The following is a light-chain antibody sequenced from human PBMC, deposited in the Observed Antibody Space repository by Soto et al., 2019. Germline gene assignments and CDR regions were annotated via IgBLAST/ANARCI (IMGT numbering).Light chain of an antibody. J-gene: IGKJ2*01. CDR3: QQYNNWPQT. Sequence: EIVMTQSPATLSVSPGERATLSCRVSQSVATNLAWYQQKAGQAPRLLIHGASTRATGIPARFSGGGSGTEFTLTISSLQSEDFAVYYCQQYNNWPQTFGQGTKLEIK. CDR2: GAS. CDR1: QSVATN. V-gene: IGKV3-15*01.